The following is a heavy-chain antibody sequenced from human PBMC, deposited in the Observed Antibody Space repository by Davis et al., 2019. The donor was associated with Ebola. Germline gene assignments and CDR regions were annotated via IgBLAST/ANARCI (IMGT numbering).Heavy chain of an antibody. V-gene: IGHV3-64D*08. J-gene: IGHJ4*02. CDR1: GFSFSTYD. CDR3: ATDPYGGNPQSADY. CDR2: ISSNGASL. Sequence: GGSLRLSCAASGFSFSTYDMHWVRQAPGKGLEFVSGISSNGASLKYADSVKGRFTISRDNLKNTLYLQMSSLRADDTAVYYCATDPYGGNPQSADYWGQGILVTVSS. D-gene: IGHD3-16*01.